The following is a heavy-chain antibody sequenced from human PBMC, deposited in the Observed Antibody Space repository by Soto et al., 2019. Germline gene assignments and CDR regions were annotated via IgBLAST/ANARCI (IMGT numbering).Heavy chain of an antibody. D-gene: IGHD2-2*01. Sequence: SETLSLTCAVSSGSISSSNWWSWVRQPPGKGLEWIGEIYHSGSTNYNPSLKSRVTISVDKSKNQFSLKLSSVTAADTAVYYCARIYCSSTSCYQYFDYWGQGTLVTVSS. V-gene: IGHV4-4*02. CDR2: IYHSGST. J-gene: IGHJ4*02. CDR3: ARIYCSSTSCYQYFDY. CDR1: SGSISSSNW.